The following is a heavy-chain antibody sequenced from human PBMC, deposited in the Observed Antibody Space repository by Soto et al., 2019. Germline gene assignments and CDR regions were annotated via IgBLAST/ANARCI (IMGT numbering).Heavy chain of an antibody. V-gene: IGHV3-33*01. CDR3: ARDGGIAARPYYYYGMDV. J-gene: IGHJ6*02. CDR2: IWYDGSNK. Sequence: GGSLRLSCAASGFTFSSYGMHWVRQAPGKGLEWVAVIWYDGSNKYYADSVKGRFTISRDNSKNTLYLQMNSLRAEDTAVYYCARDGGIAARPYYYYGMDVWGQGTTVTVSS. D-gene: IGHD6-6*01. CDR1: GFTFSSYG.